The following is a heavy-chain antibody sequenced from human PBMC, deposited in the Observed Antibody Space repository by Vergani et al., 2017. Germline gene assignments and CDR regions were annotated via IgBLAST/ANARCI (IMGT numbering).Heavy chain of an antibody. CDR1: GFTFSSYA. D-gene: IGHD3-10*01. CDR2: ISGSGGST. CDR3: ARAQIWFGEFEYYFDY. Sequence: EVQLVESGGGLVQPGGSLRLSCAASGFTFSSYAMSWVRQAPGKGLEWVSAISGSGGSTYYADSVKGRFTISRDNSKNTLYLQMNSLRAEDTAVYYCARAQIWFGEFEYYFDYWGQGTLVTVSS. V-gene: IGHV3-23*04. J-gene: IGHJ4*02.